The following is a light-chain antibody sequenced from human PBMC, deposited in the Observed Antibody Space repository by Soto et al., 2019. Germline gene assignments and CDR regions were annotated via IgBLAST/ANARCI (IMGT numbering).Light chain of an antibody. V-gene: IGLV1-47*01. CDR1: SSNIGSNY. CDR3: ATWDDSLSGPVV. J-gene: IGLJ2*01. CDR2: RDN. Sequence: QSVLTQPPSASGTPGQRVTISCSGSSSNIGSNYVYWYQQLPGTAPKLLVYRDNQRSSGVPDRFSGYRSGTSASLAISGLRSEDEADYYCATWDDSLSGPVVFGGGTKLTVL.